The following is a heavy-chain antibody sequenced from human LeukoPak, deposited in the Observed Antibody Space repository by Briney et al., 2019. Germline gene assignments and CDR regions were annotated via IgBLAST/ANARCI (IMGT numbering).Heavy chain of an antibody. D-gene: IGHD4-17*01. CDR2: ISSSGSTI. Sequence: PGGSLRLSCAASGFTFSSYEMNWVRQAPGKGLEWVSYISSSGSTIYYADSVKGRFTISRDNAKNSLYLQMNSLRAEDTAVYYCASRLYGDAFDIWGQGTMVTVSS. CDR3: ASRLYGDAFDI. V-gene: IGHV3-48*03. CDR1: GFTFSSYE. J-gene: IGHJ3*02.